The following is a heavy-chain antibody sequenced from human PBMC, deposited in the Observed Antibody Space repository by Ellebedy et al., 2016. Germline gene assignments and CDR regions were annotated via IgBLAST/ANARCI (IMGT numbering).Heavy chain of an antibody. V-gene: IGHV1-18*01. CDR2: ISAYNGNT. CDR3: ARVTFGGVIVTHYYGMDV. D-gene: IGHD3-16*02. CDR1: GYTFTSYG. Sequence: ASVKVSXXASGYTFTSYGISWVRQAPGQGLEWMGWISAYNGNTNYAQKLQGRVTMTTDTSTSTAYMELRSLRSDDTAVYYCARVTFGGVIVTHYYGMDVWGQGTTVTVSS. J-gene: IGHJ6*02.